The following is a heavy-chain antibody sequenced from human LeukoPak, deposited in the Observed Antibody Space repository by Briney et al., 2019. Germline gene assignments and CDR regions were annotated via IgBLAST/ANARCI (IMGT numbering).Heavy chain of an antibody. Sequence: VASVKVSCKTTGYTFSNYGVSWMRQAPGQGREWMGWISAYNNNTNYAQKFQCRLTMTTDTSTSTAYMELRSLKSDDTDVYYCARGARISSSWCSSVWGQGTLITVS. CDR3: ARGARISSSWCSSV. D-gene: IGHD2-2*01. CDR2: ISAYNNNT. CDR1: GYTFSNYG. V-gene: IGHV1-18*01. J-gene: IGHJ4*02.